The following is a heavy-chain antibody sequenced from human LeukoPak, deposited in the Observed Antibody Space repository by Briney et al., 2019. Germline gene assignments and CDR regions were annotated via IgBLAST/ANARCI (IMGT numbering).Heavy chain of an antibody. CDR3: ARAFRVNYFDP. CDR1: GFTFRSYW. D-gene: IGHD1-7*01. CDR2: IIQDGSEK. J-gene: IGHJ5*02. V-gene: IGHV3-7*05. Sequence: GGSPILSCAASGFTFRSYWMSWVRQAPGKGLEWVANIIQDGSEKYYVDSVKGRFTISRDNAKKSLYLQMNSLRADDTAVYYCARAFRVNYFDPWGQGTLVTVSS.